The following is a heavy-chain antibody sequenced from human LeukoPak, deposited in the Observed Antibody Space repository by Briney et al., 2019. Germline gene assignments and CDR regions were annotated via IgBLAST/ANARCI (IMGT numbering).Heavy chain of an antibody. CDR3: ARAMSYDFWSGYYTGFDY. Sequence: SETLSLTCAVYGGPFSGYYWSLSRQPPGKGLEWIGEINHSGSTNYNPSLKSRVTISVDTSKNQFSLKLSSVTAADTAVYYCARAMSYDFWSGYYTGFDYWGQGTLVTVSS. D-gene: IGHD3-3*01. J-gene: IGHJ4*02. CDR1: GGPFSGYY. V-gene: IGHV4-34*01. CDR2: INHSGST.